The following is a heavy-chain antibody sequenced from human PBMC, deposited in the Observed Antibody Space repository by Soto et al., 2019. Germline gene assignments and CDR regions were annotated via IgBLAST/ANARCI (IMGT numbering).Heavy chain of an antibody. CDR2: IEAGNGNT. CDR3: ASSECDYTRFGY. Sequence: QVQLVQSGAEVKKPGASVKVSCKASGYTFTSNAIHWVRQAPGQRLEWIGRIEAGNGNTKYSQKFQGRVTINRDTSASAAYMNLSTLESEDTCIYYCASSECDYTRFGYWGQGTLVTVSS. J-gene: IGHJ4*02. D-gene: IGHD3-3*01. CDR1: GYTFTSNA. V-gene: IGHV1-3*01.